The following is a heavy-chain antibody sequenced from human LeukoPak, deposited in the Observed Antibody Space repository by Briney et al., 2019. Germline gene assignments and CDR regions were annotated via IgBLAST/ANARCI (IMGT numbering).Heavy chain of an antibody. CDR1: GGSISSSSYY. J-gene: IGHJ4*02. Sequence: PSETLSLTCTVSGGSISSSSYYWGWIRQPPGKGLEWIGSIYYSGSTYYNPSLKSRVTISVDTSKNQFSLKLSSVTAADTAVYYCARPVAGQASGFDYWGQGTLVTVSS. V-gene: IGHV4-39*07. CDR3: ARPVAGQASGFDY. CDR2: IYYSGST. D-gene: IGHD6-19*01.